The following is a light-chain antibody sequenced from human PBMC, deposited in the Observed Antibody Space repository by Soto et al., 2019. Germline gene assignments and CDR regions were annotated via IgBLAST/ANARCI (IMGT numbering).Light chain of an antibody. Sequence: QSALTQPPSASGSPGQSVTISCTGTSSDVGGYNYVSWYQQHPGKAPKLMIYEVTRRPSGVPDRFSGSKSGNTASLTVSGLRAEDEADYYCDSYAGSNNVRVFGGGTKVTVL. V-gene: IGLV2-8*01. CDR2: EVT. J-gene: IGLJ3*02. CDR1: SSDVGGYNY. CDR3: DSYAGSNNVRV.